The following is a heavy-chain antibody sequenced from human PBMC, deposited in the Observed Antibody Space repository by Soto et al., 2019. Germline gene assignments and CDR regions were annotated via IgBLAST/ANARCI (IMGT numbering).Heavy chain of an antibody. Sequence: EVQLVESGGGLVQPGRSLRLSCAASGFTFDDYAMHWVRQAPGKGLEWVSGISWNSGSIGYADSVKGRFTISRDNAKNSLYLQMNSLRAEDTAVYYCAKEGLYCSGGSCYGFDYWGQGTLVTVSS. CDR2: ISWNSGSI. CDR1: GFTFDDYA. CDR3: AKEGLYCSGGSCYGFDY. D-gene: IGHD2-15*01. V-gene: IGHV3-9*01. J-gene: IGHJ4*02.